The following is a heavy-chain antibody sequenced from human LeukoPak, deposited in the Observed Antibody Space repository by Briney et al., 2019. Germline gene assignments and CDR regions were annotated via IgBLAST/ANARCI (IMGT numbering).Heavy chain of an antibody. V-gene: IGHV3-23*01. D-gene: IGHD6-19*01. J-gene: IGHJ6*02. Sequence: GGSLRLSCAASGFTFSSYAMSWVRQAPGKGLEWVSAISGSGGSTYYADSVKGRFTISRDNAKNTLNLQLNSLRAEDTAVYYCARGGYSSGWSNMDVWGQGTTVTVSS. CDR1: GFTFSSYA. CDR2: ISGSGGST. CDR3: ARGGYSSGWSNMDV.